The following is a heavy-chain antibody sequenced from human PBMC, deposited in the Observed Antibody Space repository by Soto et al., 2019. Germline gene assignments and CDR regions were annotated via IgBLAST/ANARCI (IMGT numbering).Heavy chain of an antibody. CDR1: AYTFSSYG. Sequence: QAQLVQSGPEVKKPGASVKVSCKASAYTFSSYGISWVRQAPGQGLEWLGWISPYNDDTKYAQKLQGRVTMTTDTSTRTTYITPRGLRLDHTAVYYCARGGYYDGSGSRNYHYYGLDVWGQGTTVTVSS. CDR2: ISPYNDDT. CDR3: ARGGYYDGSGSRNYHYYGLDV. V-gene: IGHV1-18*01. D-gene: IGHD3-22*01. J-gene: IGHJ6*02.